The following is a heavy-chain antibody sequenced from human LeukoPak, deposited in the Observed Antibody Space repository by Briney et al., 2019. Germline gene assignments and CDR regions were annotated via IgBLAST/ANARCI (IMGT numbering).Heavy chain of an antibody. CDR3: ARDDNYFYGSGSYYNGLDY. J-gene: IGHJ4*02. CDR2: MNWNGRST. V-gene: IGHV3-20*04. Sequence: PGGSLRLSCAASGFTFSSYSMNWVRQAPGKGLEWISGMNWNGRSTYYADSVKGRFTISRDNSKNSLYLQMNSLRAEDTALYYCARDDNYFYGSGSYYNGLDYWGQGSLVTVSS. CDR1: GFTFSSYS. D-gene: IGHD3-10*01.